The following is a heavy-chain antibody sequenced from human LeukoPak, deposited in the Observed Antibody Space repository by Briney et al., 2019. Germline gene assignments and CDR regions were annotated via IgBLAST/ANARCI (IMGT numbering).Heavy chain of an antibody. CDR3: ARVSNYLTGIDY. CDR1: GGSISSGSYY. V-gene: IGHV4-61*02. J-gene: IGHJ4*02. D-gene: IGHD3-9*01. Sequence: SETLSLTCTVSGGSISSGSYYWSWIRQPAGKGLEWIGRIYTSGSTNYNPSLKSRVTISVDTSKNQFSLKLSSVTAADTAVYYCARVSNYLTGIDYWGQGTLVTVSS. CDR2: IYTSGST.